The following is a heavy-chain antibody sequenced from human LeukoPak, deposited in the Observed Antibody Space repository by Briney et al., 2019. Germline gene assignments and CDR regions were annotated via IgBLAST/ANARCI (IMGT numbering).Heavy chain of an antibody. CDR1: GFTFDKYG. Sequence: GGSLRLSCAATGFTFDKYGINWVRQAPGKGLEWVAIIWYDGGNKYFADSVVGRFTISKDNSKDTVYLVMSSLRTEDTAIYYCARAGIDNALDYWGQGTQVTVSS. V-gene: IGHV3-33*01. D-gene: IGHD2-2*01. CDR2: IWYDGGNK. CDR3: ARAGIDNALDY. J-gene: IGHJ4*02.